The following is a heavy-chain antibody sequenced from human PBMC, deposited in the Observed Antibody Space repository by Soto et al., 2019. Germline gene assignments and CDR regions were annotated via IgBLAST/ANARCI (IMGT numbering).Heavy chain of an antibody. D-gene: IGHD6-19*01. V-gene: IGHV3-23*01. CDR3: AKEKTYSSGWDGMDV. Sequence: EVQLLESGGGLVQPGGSLRLSCAASGFTFRSYAMSWVRQAPGKGLEWVSAISGSGGSTYYADSVKGRFTISRDNSKNTLYVQMNSLRAEDTAVYYCAKEKTYSSGWDGMDVWGQGTTVTVSS. J-gene: IGHJ6*02. CDR1: GFTFRSYA. CDR2: ISGSGGST.